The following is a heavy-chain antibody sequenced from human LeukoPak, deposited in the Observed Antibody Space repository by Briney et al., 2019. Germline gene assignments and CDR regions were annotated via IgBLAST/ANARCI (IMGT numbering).Heavy chain of an antibody. Sequence: GGSLRLSCAASGFTFSDYWMHWVRRAPGKGLEWVANIKGDETEKYYVDSVKGRFTISRDNSKNTLYLQVNSLRAEDTAVYYCARRGDGGRSFDYWGQGTLVTVSS. CDR3: ARRGDGGRSFDY. V-gene: IGHV3-7*03. D-gene: IGHD4-23*01. CDR1: GFTFSDYW. CDR2: IKGDETEK. J-gene: IGHJ4*02.